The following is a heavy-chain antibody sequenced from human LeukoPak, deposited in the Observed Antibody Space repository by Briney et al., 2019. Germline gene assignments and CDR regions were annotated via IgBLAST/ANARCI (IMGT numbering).Heavy chain of an antibody. CDR3: AREWYYYASGSYSHCDY. J-gene: IGHJ4*02. CDR1: GYSFTDYY. Sequence: ASVKVSCKASGYSFTDYYIHWVRLAPGQGLEWMGWIHPNSGGTNYAQKFQDRVTMTRDTSISTAYMELRSLRSDDTAVYYCAREWYYYASGSYSHCDYWGQGTLVTVHS. V-gene: IGHV1-2*02. D-gene: IGHD3-10*01. CDR2: IHPNSGGT.